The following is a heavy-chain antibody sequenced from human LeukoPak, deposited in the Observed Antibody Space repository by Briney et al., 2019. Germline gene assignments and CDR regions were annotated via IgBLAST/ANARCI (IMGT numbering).Heavy chain of an antibody. J-gene: IGHJ4*02. Sequence: GGSLRLSCAASGFTFSNYWMGWVRQAPGKGLEWVANIKTDGYDKYYADSVKGRFTISRDNAKSSLYLQMDSLRAEDTAVYYCARALYTHGWSPDYFDSWGQGTLATVSS. CDR2: IKTDGYDK. CDR3: ARALYTHGWSPDYFDS. V-gene: IGHV3-7*01. CDR1: GFTFSNYW. D-gene: IGHD6-19*01.